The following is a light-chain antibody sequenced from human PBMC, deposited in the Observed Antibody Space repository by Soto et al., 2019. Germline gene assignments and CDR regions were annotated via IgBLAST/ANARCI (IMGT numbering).Light chain of an antibody. J-gene: IGKJ1*01. CDR1: QSVSSY. CDR2: DAS. CDR3: LQRSGWPWT. Sequence: EIVLTQSPATLSLSPGERATLSCRASQSVSSYLAWYQQKPGQAPRLLIYDASNRATDIPARFSGSGSGTAFTLTISSLEPEDFAVYSCLQRSGWPWTFGQGTKVEIK. V-gene: IGKV3-11*01.